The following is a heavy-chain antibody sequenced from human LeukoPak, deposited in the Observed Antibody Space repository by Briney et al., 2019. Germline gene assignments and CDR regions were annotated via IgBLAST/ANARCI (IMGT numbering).Heavy chain of an antibody. V-gene: IGHV1-69*04. D-gene: IGHD3-22*01. J-gene: IGHJ1*01. CDR1: GGTFSSYA. CDR3: ARDNDSSGYYRAEYFQH. CDR2: IIPILGIA. Sequence: SVKVSCKASGGTFSSYAISWVRQAPGQGLEWMGRIIPILGIANYAQKFQGRVTITADKSTSTAYMELSSLRSEDTAVYYCARDNDSSGYYRAEYFQHWGQGTLVTVSS.